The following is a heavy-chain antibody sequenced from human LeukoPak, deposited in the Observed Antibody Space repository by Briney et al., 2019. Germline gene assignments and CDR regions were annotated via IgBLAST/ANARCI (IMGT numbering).Heavy chain of an antibody. J-gene: IGHJ4*02. CDR1: GFTISSYA. V-gene: IGHV3-23*01. CDR3: AKAPRLVPLYYFDY. D-gene: IGHD5-12*01. CDR2: ISGSGGST. Sequence: GGSLRLSCAASGFTISSYAMSWVRQAPGKGLEWVSAISGSGGSTYNADSKKGRFTIVSNNSKNTSLQQSNVPAADTTALYYCAKAPRLVPLYYFDYWGQGTLVTVSS.